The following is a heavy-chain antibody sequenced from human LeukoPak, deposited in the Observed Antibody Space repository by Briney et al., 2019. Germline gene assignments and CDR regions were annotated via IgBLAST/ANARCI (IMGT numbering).Heavy chain of an antibody. CDR1: GFTFSSYA. D-gene: IGHD5-18*01. CDR2: ISYDGSNK. Sequence: PGRSLRLSCAASGFTFSSYAMHWVRQAPGKGLEWVAVISYDGSNKYYADSVKGRFTISRDNSKNTLYLQMNSLRAEDTAVCYCARDPYSYGYVNYWGQGTLVTVSS. V-gene: IGHV3-30*04. J-gene: IGHJ4*02. CDR3: ARDPYSYGYVNY.